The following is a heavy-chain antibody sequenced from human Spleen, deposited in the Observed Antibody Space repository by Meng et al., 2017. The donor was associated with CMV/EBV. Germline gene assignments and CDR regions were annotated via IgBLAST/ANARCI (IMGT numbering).Heavy chain of an antibody. D-gene: IGHD1-14*01. CDR1: GFTFSSYS. J-gene: IGHJ3*02. V-gene: IGHV3-21*01. Sequence: SGFTFSSYSMHWVRQAPGTGLEWVSSISSSSSYIYYADSVKGRFTISRDNAKNSLYLQMNSLRAEDTAVYYCARDPEPFIRSYAFDIWGQGTMVTVSS. CDR3: ARDPEPFIRSYAFDI. CDR2: ISSSSSYI.